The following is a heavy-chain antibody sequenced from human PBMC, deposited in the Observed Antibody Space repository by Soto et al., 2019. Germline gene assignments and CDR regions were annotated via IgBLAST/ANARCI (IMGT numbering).Heavy chain of an antibody. CDR2: ISSSSSYI. J-gene: IGHJ4*02. Sequence: EVQLVESGGGLVKPGGSLRLSCAASGFTFSSYSMNWVRQAPGKGLEWVSSISSSSSYIYYADSVKGRFTISRDNAKNSLYLQMNSLRAEDTAVYYCARERYCSGGSCYAPDYWGQGTLVTVSS. CDR1: GFTFSSYS. V-gene: IGHV3-21*01. D-gene: IGHD2-15*01. CDR3: ARERYCSGGSCYAPDY.